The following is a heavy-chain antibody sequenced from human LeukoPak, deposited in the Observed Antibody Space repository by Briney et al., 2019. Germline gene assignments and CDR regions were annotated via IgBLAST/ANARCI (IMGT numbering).Heavy chain of an antibody. CDR1: GFTFSSYS. V-gene: IGHV3-21*01. Sequence: GGSLRLSCAASGFTFSSYSMNWVRQAPGMGLEWVSSITSSSSYIHYADSVKGRFTISRDNAKNSLYLQMNSLRAEDTAVYYCARSTGTPMIIVSHYMDVWGKGATVTVSS. J-gene: IGHJ6*03. CDR3: ARSTGTPMIIVSHYMDV. CDR2: ITSSSSYI. D-gene: IGHD3-22*01.